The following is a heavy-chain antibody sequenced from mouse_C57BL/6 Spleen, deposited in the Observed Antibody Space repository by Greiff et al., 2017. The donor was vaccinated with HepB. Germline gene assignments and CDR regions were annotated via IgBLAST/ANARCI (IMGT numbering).Heavy chain of an antibody. CDR3: ARVMVTYWYFDV. CDR2: ISYDGSN. Sequence: EVKLMESGPGLVKPSQSLSLTCSVTGYSITSGYYWNWIRQFPGNKLEWMGYISYDGSNNYNPSLKNRISITRDTSKNQFFLKLNSVTTEDTATYYCARVMVTYWYFDVWGTGTTVTVSS. D-gene: IGHD2-2*01. V-gene: IGHV3-6*01. CDR1: GYSITSGYY. J-gene: IGHJ1*03.